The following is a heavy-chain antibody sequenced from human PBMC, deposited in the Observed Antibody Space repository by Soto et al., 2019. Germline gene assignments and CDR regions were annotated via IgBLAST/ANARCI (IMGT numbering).Heavy chain of an antibody. V-gene: IGHV1-18*01. J-gene: IGHJ6*02. CDR2: ISAYNGNT. CDR1: GYSFTTYG. CDR3: AREGPAPYYYYGMDV. Sequence: QVQLVQSGGEVKKPGASVKVSCKTSGYSFTTYGISWVRQAPGQGLEWMGWISAYNGNTNYAQKLQGRVTMTTDTPTRTAYMELRSLRSDGTAVYYCAREGPAPYYYYGMDVWGQGSTVTVSS.